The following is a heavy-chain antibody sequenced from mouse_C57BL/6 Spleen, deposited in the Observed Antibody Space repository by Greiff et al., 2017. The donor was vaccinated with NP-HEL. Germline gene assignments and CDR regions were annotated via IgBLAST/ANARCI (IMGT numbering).Heavy chain of an antibody. Sequence: VQLQQSGPELVKPGASVKISCKASGYAFSSSWMNWVKQRPGKGLEWIGRIYPGDGDTNYNGKFKGKATLTADKSSSTAYMQLSSLTSEDSAVYFCAGSNLGYAMDYWGQGTSVTVSS. D-gene: IGHD2-5*01. CDR2: IYPGDGDT. CDR1: GYAFSSSW. V-gene: IGHV1-82*01. CDR3: AGSNLGYAMDY. J-gene: IGHJ4*01.